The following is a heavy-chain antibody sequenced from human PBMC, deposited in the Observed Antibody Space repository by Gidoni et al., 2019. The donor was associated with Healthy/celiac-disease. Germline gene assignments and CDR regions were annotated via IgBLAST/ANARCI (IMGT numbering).Heavy chain of an antibody. D-gene: IGHD3-10*01. CDR2: INAGNGNT. CDR3: ARVRGMGSGSYYNFFDY. J-gene: IGHJ4*02. Sequence: QVQLVQSGAEVKKPGASVKVSCKASGYTFTSYAMHWVRQAPGQRLEWMGWINAGNGNTKYSQKCQGRVTITRDTSASTAYMELSSLRSEDTAVYYCARVRGMGSGSYYNFFDYWGQGTLVTVSS. CDR1: GYTFTSYA. V-gene: IGHV1-3*01.